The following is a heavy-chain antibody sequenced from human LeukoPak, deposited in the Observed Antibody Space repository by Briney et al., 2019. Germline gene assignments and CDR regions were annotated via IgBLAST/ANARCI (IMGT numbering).Heavy chain of an antibody. V-gene: IGHV4-34*01. CDR1: GVSFSGYY. Sequence: SETLSLTCAVYGVSFSGYYWSWIRQPPGKGLEWIGEINHSGSTNYNPSLKSRVTISVDTSKNQFSLKLSSVTAADTAVYYCARGSRTDYWGQGTLVTVSS. CDR2: INHSGST. J-gene: IGHJ4*02. CDR3: ARGSRTDY. D-gene: IGHD1-14*01.